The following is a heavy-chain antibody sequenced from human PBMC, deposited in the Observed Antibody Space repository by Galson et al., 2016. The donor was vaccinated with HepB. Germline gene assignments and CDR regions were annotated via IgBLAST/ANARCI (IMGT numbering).Heavy chain of an antibody. V-gene: IGHV4-4*02. D-gene: IGHD1-20*01. CDR1: GGSISSADW. Sequence: ETLSLTCTLSGGSISSADWWTWVRQPPGKGLEWIGEIYHTGNTNSKRSLQSRVSMSVDKSKNQFSLKMTSVTAADTAVYYCARLRHNWNYSGGSDFYYAMDVWGRGTTVIVSS. CDR2: IYHTGNT. CDR3: ARLRHNWNYSGGSDFYYAMDV. J-gene: IGHJ6*02.